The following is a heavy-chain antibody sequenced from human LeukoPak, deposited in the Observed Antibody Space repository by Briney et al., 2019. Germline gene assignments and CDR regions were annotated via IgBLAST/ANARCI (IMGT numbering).Heavy chain of an antibody. J-gene: IGHJ3*02. D-gene: IGHD6-19*01. CDR3: ARRLAVLSDAFDI. Sequence: SETLSLTCTVSGGSTSSTSYYWGWIRQPPGKDLEWIGSIYYSGSTYYNPSLKSRVTISVDTSKNQFSLKLSSVTAADTALYYCARRLAVLSDAFDIWGQGTLVTVSS. CDR1: GGSTSSTSYY. V-gene: IGHV4-39*01. CDR2: IYYSGST.